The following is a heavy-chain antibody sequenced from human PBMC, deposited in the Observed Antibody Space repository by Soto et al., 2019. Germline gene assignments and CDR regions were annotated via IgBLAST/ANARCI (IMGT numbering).Heavy chain of an antibody. CDR2: IIPLFGTT. Sequence: QVQLVQSGAEVKKPGSSVKVSCKASGDTFSGYSISWVRQAPGQGLEWMGGIIPLFGTTNYAQRFQGRVTITADKSPSTAYMELSSLKAEDTAMYYCARDLGSGYDPGDYWGQGTLVTVSS. V-gene: IGHV1-69*14. J-gene: IGHJ4*02. D-gene: IGHD5-12*01. CDR1: GDTFSGYS. CDR3: ARDLGSGYDPGDY.